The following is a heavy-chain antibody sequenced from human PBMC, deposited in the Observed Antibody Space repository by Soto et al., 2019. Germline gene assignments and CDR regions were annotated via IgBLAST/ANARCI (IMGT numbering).Heavy chain of an antibody. D-gene: IGHD6-13*01. CDR2: INPNSGGT. V-gene: IGHV1-2*02. CDR3: ARGGGIAAPGPNWFDP. CDR1: GYSLSGYY. Sequence: ASVKVSCKASGYSLSGYYLHWVRQAPGQGPEWMGWINPNSGGTKNVQKFQGRVTMTRDTSISTVYLELGGLRYDDTAGYDCARGGGIAAPGPNWFDPWGQGTLVTVSS. J-gene: IGHJ5*02.